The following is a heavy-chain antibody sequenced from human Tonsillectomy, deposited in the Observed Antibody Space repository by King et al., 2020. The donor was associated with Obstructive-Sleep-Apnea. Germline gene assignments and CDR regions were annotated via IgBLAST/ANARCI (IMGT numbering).Heavy chain of an antibody. CDR2: LNPNSGNT. V-gene: IGHV1-8*01. D-gene: IGHD2-15*01. CDR1: GYTFTSND. J-gene: IGHJ4*02. Sequence: VQLVESGAEVKKPGASVKVSCKASGYTFTSNDINWVRQATGQGLEWMGWLNPNSGNTGYAQKFQGRVTKTRNTSVSKAYMEVTSRRSEATAVYYCARRRGAGGSDYWGQGTLVTVSS. CDR3: ARRRGAGGSDY.